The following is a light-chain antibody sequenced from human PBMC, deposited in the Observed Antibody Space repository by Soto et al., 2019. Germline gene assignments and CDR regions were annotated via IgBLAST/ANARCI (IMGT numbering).Light chain of an antibody. J-gene: IGKJ2*01. V-gene: IGKV3-11*01. CDR1: QSVSSY. Sequence: EIVLTQSPATLSLSPGDTATLSCRASQSVSSYLAWYQQKPGQAPRLLIYDVSNRATGIPARFSGSGSGTDFTLTIGSLEPEDFVFYYCQQRSNWPRTFGQGTKVEIK. CDR3: QQRSNWPRT. CDR2: DVS.